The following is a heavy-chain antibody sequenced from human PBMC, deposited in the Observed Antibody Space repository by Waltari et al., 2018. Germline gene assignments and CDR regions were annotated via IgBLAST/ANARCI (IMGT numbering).Heavy chain of an antibody. CDR3: ARIVVGGGMDV. J-gene: IGHJ6*02. Sequence: EVQLVESGGGLVQPGRSLRLSCAASGFTFDDYAMHWVRQAPGKGLEWVSGISWNSGSIGDADSVKGRFTISRDNAKNSLYLQMNSLRAEDTALYYCARIVVGGGMDVWGQGTTVTVSS. D-gene: IGHD2-21*01. CDR2: ISWNSGSI. V-gene: IGHV3-9*01. CDR1: GFTFDDYA.